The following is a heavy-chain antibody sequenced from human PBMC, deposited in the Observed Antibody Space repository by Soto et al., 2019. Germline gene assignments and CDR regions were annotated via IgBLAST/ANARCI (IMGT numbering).Heavy chain of an antibody. CDR2: ISAYNGNT. V-gene: IGHV1-18*01. CDR3: ARVLTLNKQVRGGNYYGMDV. CDR1: GYTFTSSG. D-gene: IGHD3-16*01. Sequence: QVQLVQSGAEVKKPGASVKVSCKASGYTFTSSGISWVRQAPGQGLEWMGWISAYNGNTNYAQKLQGRVTMTTDTSTSTAYMALRSLRSYDTAVYYCARVLTLNKQVRGGNYYGMDVWGQGTTVTVSS. J-gene: IGHJ6*02.